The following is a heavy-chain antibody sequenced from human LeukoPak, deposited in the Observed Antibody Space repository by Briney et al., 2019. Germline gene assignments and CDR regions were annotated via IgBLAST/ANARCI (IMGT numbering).Heavy chain of an antibody. V-gene: IGHV4-59*01. CDR2: IYYSGST. CDR3: ARDTSSGWSDAFDI. D-gene: IGHD6-19*01. Sequence: SETLSLTCTVSGGSISPYYWSWIRQPPGKGLEWIGYIYYSGSTNYNPSLKSRVTISVDTSKNQFSLKLSSVTAADTAVYYCARDTSSGWSDAFDIWGQGTMVTVSS. CDR1: GGSISPYY. J-gene: IGHJ3*02.